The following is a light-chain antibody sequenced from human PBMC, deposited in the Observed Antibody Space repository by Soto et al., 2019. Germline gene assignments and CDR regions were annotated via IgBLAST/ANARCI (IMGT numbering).Light chain of an antibody. V-gene: IGLV2-14*03. CDR3: CSLTTSHTYV. CDR2: HVT. J-gene: IGLJ7*01. Sequence: QSALTQPASVSGSPGQSITISCTGTSSDIGHYDYVSWYQQHPGKAPKLMIYHVTYRPSGVSNRYSGSKSGNSTSLTISGLQADDEADYYCCSLTTSHTYVFGSGTQLTVL. CDR1: SSDIGHYDY.